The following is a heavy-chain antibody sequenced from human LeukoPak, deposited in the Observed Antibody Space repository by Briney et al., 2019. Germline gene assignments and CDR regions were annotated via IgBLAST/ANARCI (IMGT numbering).Heavy chain of an antibody. Sequence: GGSLRLSCAASGFTFSSYGMHWVRQAPGKGLEWVAVIWYDGSNKYYADSVKGRFTISRDNSKNTLYLQMNSLRAEDTAVYYCARSAHGGIVVVPAAHQDYYYYGMDVWGQGTTVTVSS. CDR3: ARSAHGGIVVVPAAHQDYYYYGMDV. D-gene: IGHD2-2*01. CDR2: IWYDGSNK. J-gene: IGHJ6*02. CDR1: GFTFSSYG. V-gene: IGHV3-33*01.